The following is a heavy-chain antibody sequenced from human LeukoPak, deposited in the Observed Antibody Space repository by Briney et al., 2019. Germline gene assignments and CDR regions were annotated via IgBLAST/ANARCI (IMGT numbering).Heavy chain of an antibody. J-gene: IGHJ6*03. Sequence: PSETLSLTCTVSGGSISSSTYYWGWIRQPPGKGLEWIGSIYYSGITYYNPSLKSRVTISIDTSKKQFSLKLSSVTAADTAVYYCAGGYYYYMDVWGKGTTVTVSS. CDR1: GGSISSSTYY. V-gene: IGHV4-39*07. CDR3: AGGYYYYMDV. CDR2: IYYSGIT.